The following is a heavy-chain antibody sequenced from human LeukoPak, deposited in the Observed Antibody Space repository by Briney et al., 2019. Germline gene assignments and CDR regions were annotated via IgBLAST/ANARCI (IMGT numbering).Heavy chain of an antibody. V-gene: IGHV3-30*18. CDR1: GFTLSSYG. CDR2: ISYDGSNK. D-gene: IGHD5-18*01. J-gene: IGHJ4*02. Sequence: PGGSLRLSCAASGFTLSSYGMHWVRQAPGKGLEWVAVISYDGSNKYYADSVKGRFTISRDNSKNTLYLQMNSLRAEDTAVYYCAKSVGYSYAPFDYWGQGTLVTVSS. CDR3: AKSVGYSYAPFDY.